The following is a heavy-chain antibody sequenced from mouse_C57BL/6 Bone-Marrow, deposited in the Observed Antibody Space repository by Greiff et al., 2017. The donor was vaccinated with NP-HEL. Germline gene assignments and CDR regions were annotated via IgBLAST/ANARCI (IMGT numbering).Heavy chain of an antibody. CDR1: GYTFTSYG. D-gene: IGHD2-3*01. Sequence: VKLMESGAELARPGASVKLSCKASGYTFTSYGISWVKQRTGQGLEWIGEIYPRSGNTYYNEKFKGKATLTADKSSSTAYMELRSLTSEDSAVYFCAREDDGYSLWYFDVWGTGTTVTVSS. V-gene: IGHV1-81*01. CDR2: IYPRSGNT. J-gene: IGHJ1*03. CDR3: AREDDGYSLWYFDV.